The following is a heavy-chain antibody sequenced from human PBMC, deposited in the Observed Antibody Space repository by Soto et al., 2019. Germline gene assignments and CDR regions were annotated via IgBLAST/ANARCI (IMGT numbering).Heavy chain of an antibody. CDR3: ARKGVAFDY. CDR1: GFTLSSYS. J-gene: IGHJ4*02. CDR2: ISTTSSSI. D-gene: IGHD3-3*01. Sequence: XGSLRLSSSASGFTLSSYSMNWVRQAPGKGLEWISYISTTSSSIYYADSVKGRFTISRDNAKNSLFLQMNSLRDEDTAVYYCARKGVAFDYWGRGALVTVSS. V-gene: IGHV3-48*02.